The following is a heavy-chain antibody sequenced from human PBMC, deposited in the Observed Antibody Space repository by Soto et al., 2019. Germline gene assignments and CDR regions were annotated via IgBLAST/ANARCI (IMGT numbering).Heavy chain of an antibody. CDR2: INPSGGST. CDR3: ASWGYYDSSGYYYFNYYDGMDV. D-gene: IGHD3-22*01. V-gene: IGHV1-46*01. CDR1: GYTFTSYY. J-gene: IGHJ6*02. Sequence: QVQLVQSGAEVKKPGASVKVSCKASGYTFTSYYMHWVRQAPGQGLEWMGIINPSGGSTSYAQKCQCRVTMTRATSTSTVYMELSRLRSEDTAVYYCASWGYYDSSGYYYFNYYDGMDVWGQGTTVTVSS.